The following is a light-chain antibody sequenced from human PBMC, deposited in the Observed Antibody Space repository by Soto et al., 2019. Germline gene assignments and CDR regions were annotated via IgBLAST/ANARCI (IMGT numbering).Light chain of an antibody. CDR3: QQRSNWPPVT. CDR2: DAS. CDR1: QSVSSY. J-gene: IGKJ4*01. Sequence: EIVLTQSPATLSLSPGERATLSCRASQSVSSYLAWYQQKPGQAPRLLIYDASNRATGIPARFSGSGSGTDFTLTIGSLEPEDFAVYYCQQRSNWPPVTFGGGTKVDI. V-gene: IGKV3-11*01.